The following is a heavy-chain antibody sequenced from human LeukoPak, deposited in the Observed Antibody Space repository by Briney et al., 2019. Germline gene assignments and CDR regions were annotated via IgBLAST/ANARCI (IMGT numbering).Heavy chain of an antibody. Sequence: GGSLRLSCAASGFTFSSYTMSWVRQAPGKGLEWVSAISGSGVITYYADSVKGRFTISRDNSKNTLYLQMNSLRAEDTAVYYCVREDTPATANYWGQGTLVTISS. CDR3: VREDTPATANY. CDR2: ISGSGVIT. CDR1: GFTFSSYT. J-gene: IGHJ4*02. D-gene: IGHD2-21*02. V-gene: IGHV3-23*01.